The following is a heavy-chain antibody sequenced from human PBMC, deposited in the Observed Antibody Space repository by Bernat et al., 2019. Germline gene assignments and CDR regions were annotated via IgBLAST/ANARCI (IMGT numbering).Heavy chain of an antibody. J-gene: IGHJ3*02. CDR3: ARLINFYGAGGAFDI. CDR1: GYSFTSYW. D-gene: IGHD4-17*01. Sequence: EVQLVQSGAEVKKPGESLKISCKGSGYSFTSYWIGWVRQMPGKGLEWMGIIYPGDSDTRYSPSFQGQVTISADKSISTAYLQLSSLKASDTAMYYCARLINFYGAGGAFDIWGQGTMVTVSS. V-gene: IGHV5-51*01. CDR2: IYPGDSDT.